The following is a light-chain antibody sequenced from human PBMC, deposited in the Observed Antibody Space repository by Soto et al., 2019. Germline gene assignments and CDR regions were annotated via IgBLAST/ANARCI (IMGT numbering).Light chain of an antibody. CDR2: KDS. Sequence: SYELTQPPSVSVSPGQTARITCSGDALPKQYAYWYQQKPGQAPVLVIYKDSERPSGIPERFSGSSSGTTVTLTISGVQAEDEADYYRQSADSSGTYVVFGGGTQLTVL. V-gene: IGLV3-25*03. J-gene: IGLJ2*01. CDR3: QSADSSGTYVV. CDR1: ALPKQY.